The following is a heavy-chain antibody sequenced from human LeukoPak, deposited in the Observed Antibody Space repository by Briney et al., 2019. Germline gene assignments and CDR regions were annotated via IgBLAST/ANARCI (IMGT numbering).Heavy chain of an antibody. CDR2: ISGGGGST. J-gene: IGHJ4*02. V-gene: IGHV3-23*01. D-gene: IGHD3-22*01. CDR3: AKSVSYYYDTSGYFDY. Sequence: GGSLRLSCAASGFTFNNYAMSWVRQAPGKGLEWVSTISGGGGSTYYADSVKGRFTISRDNSKNTLYLQVNSLRAEDTAVYYCAKSVSYYYDTSGYFDYWGQGTLVTVSS. CDR1: GFTFNNYA.